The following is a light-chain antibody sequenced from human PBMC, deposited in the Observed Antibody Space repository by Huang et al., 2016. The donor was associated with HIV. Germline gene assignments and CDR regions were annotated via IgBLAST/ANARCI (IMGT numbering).Light chain of an antibody. V-gene: IGKV1-5*03. CDR1: QSVGNW. Sequence: DIQLTPSPSTLSASVGDKVTITCRASQSVGNWLAWYQQKPGQAPKLLIYTASTLQNGVPSRFSGSGSETEFTLTINSLQPDDFATYYCQQYNRFYTFGQGTRLDIK. J-gene: IGKJ2*01. CDR3: QQYNRFYT. CDR2: TAS.